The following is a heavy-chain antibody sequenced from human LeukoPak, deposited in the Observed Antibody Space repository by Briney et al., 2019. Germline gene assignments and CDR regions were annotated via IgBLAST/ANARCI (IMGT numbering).Heavy chain of an antibody. J-gene: IGHJ6*03. Sequence: SETLSLTCTVSGGSIRSSSCNWDWIRQPPGKGLEWIGGIHYTGSTYYNPSLKSRVTISVDTSKHQFSLKLSSVTAADTAVYYCARTGGSFYFYYYMDVWRKGTTVTVSS. CDR3: ARTGGSFYFYYYMDV. V-gene: IGHV4-39*07. CDR1: GGSIRSSSCN. D-gene: IGHD1-26*01. CDR2: IHYTGST.